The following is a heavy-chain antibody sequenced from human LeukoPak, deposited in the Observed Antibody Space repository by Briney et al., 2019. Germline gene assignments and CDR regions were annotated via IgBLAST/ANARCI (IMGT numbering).Heavy chain of an antibody. CDR2: IYYSGST. J-gene: IGHJ4*02. V-gene: IGHV4-59*12. Sequence: PSETLSLTCTVSGGSISSYYWSWIRQPPGKGLEWIGYIYYSGSTNYNPSPKSRVTISVDTSKNQFSLKLSSVTAADTAVYYCASADYDYVWGSYRRDYWGQGTLVTVSS. D-gene: IGHD3-16*02. CDR1: GGSISSYY. CDR3: ASADYDYVWGSYRRDY.